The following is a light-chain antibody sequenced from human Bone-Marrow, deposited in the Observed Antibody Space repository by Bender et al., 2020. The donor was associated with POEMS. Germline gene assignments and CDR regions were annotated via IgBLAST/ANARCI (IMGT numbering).Light chain of an antibody. CDR3: QAWDTYSVI. Sequence: SYEVTQPPSVSVSPGQTASITCSGDDLGEKYVAWYQQKPGQSPVLVIYQDTKRPSGIPERFSGYNSGNTATLTISGTQAMDESDYYCQAWDTYSVIFGGGTKLTVL. V-gene: IGLV3-1*01. CDR1: DLGEKY. J-gene: IGLJ2*01. CDR2: QDT.